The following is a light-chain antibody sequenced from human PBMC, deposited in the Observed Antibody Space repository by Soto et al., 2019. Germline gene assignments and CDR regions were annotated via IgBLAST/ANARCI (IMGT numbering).Light chain of an antibody. V-gene: IGKV1-33*01. CDR3: QQYDNLPFT. Sequence: DIPMTQSPSSLSASVGDGVTIICQAIEDIRNNLNWYQQKPGKAPKLLIYDASNLETGVPSRFSGSGSGTDFTFTISSLQPEDIATYYCQQYDNLPFTFGPGTKVDIK. CDR2: DAS. J-gene: IGKJ3*01. CDR1: EDIRNN.